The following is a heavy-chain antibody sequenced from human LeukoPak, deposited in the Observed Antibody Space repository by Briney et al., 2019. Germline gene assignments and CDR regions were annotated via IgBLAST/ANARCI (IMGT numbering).Heavy chain of an antibody. V-gene: IGHV1-69*06. J-gene: IGHJ6*04. D-gene: IGHD3-16*01. Sequence: SVKVSCKASGGTFSSYAISWVRQAPGQGLEWMGGIIPIFGTANYAQKFQGRVTITGDKSTSTASMELSSLRSEDTAVYYCARADYDYVWGSKAGGGDVWGKGTTVTVSS. CDR3: ARADYDYVWGSKAGGGDV. CDR2: IIPIFGTA. CDR1: GGTFSSYA.